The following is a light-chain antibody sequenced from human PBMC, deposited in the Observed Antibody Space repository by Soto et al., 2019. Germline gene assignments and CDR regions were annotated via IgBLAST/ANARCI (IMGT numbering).Light chain of an antibody. CDR1: SSDVGASEY. J-gene: IGLJ1*01. CDR2: QVS. CDR3: TSYTSSYIFV. V-gene: IGLV2-8*01. Sequence: QSVLTQPPSASGSPGQSVTISCTGTSSDVGASEYVSWYQQHPGKAPKLMIYQVSKRPSGVPDRFSGSRSGNTASLTVSGLKAEDEADYYCTSYTSSYIFVLGGRTKVTVL.